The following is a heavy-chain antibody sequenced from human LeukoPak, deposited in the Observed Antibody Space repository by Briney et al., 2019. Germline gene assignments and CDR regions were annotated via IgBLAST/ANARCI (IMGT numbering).Heavy chain of an antibody. D-gene: IGHD4-11*01. CDR3: ARLSGAGDYRPQKYYYYYYGMDV. V-gene: IGHV4-4*07. CDR1: GGSISSYY. Sequence: PSETLSLTCTVSGGSISSYYWTWIRQPAGKGLEWIGRIYTSGSTNDNPSLKSRVTISVDTSKNQFSLKLSSVTAADTAVYYCARLSGAGDYRPQKYYYYYYGMDVWGQGTTVTVSS. CDR2: IYTSGST. J-gene: IGHJ6*02.